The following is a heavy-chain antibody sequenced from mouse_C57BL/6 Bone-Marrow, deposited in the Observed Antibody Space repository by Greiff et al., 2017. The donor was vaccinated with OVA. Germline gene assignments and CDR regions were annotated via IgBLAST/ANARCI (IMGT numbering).Heavy chain of an antibody. CDR3: ARGGLRGLFDV. J-gene: IGHJ1*03. D-gene: IGHD2-4*01. Sequence: VQLQQSGPELVKPGASVKISCKASGYTFTDYYINWVNQKPGQGLEWIGWIYPGGGNTKYNEKFKGKAKLTVYTASSAAYMQISSLTSEDSAVYFCARGGLRGLFDVWGTGTTVTVSS. V-gene: IGHV1-84*01. CDR1: GYTFTDYY. CDR2: IYPGGGNT.